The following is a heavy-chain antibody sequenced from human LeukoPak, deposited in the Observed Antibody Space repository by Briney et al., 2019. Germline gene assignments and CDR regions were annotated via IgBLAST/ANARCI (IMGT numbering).Heavy chain of an antibody. CDR1: GFTFSDYY. J-gene: IGHJ5*02. Sequence: GGSPRLSCAASGFTFSDYYMSWIRQAPGKGLEWVSYIGSGGTLIHYANSVKGRFTISRDNAKNSLYLQMNSLRAEDTAVYYCARDAYNYGWFDPWGQGTLVTVSS. CDR3: ARDAYNYGWFDP. CDR2: IGSGGTLI. V-gene: IGHV3-11*01. D-gene: IGHD5-24*01.